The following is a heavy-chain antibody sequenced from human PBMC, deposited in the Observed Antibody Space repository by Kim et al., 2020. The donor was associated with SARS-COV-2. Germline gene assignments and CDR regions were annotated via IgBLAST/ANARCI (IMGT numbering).Heavy chain of an antibody. D-gene: IGHD4-17*01. J-gene: IGHJ3*02. Sequence: SVKGRSTISSDNAKNSLYLQMNRLRAEDTAVYYCAARTTVTTLSAFDIWGQGTMVTVSS. V-gene: IGHV3-11*04. CDR3: AARTTVTTLSAFDI.